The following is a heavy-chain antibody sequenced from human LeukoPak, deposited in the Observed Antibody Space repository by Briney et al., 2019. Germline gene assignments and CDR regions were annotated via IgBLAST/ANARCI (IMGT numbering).Heavy chain of an antibody. CDR3: AKELDYGANSAGYFAS. V-gene: IGHV3-30*02. Sequence: GGSLRLSCAASGFTFSDFGMHWVRQPPGKGLEWVAIVWSAGDRTYYADSVQGRFTISRDNSKNTLFLQMNGLRVEDTGLYYCAKELDYGANSAGYFASWGQGTLVTVSS. CDR1: GFTFSDFG. D-gene: IGHD4-23*01. CDR2: VWSAGDRT. J-gene: IGHJ4*02.